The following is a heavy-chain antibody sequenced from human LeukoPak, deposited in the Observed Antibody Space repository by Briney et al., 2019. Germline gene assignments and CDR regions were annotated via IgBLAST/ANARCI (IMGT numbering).Heavy chain of an antibody. Sequence: GGSLRLSCAASGFTVSSNYMTWVRQAPGKGLEWVSVIYSDGSTYYADSVKGRFTISRDNSKNTLYLQMYSLRAEDTAVYYCARPNYYGSDLDYWGQGTLVTVSS. J-gene: IGHJ4*02. D-gene: IGHD3-10*01. CDR2: IYSDGST. V-gene: IGHV3-53*01. CDR3: ARPNYYGSDLDY. CDR1: GFTVSSNY.